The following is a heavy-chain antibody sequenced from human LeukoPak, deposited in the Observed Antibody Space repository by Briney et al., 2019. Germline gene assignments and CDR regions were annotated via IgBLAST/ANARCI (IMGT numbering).Heavy chain of an antibody. D-gene: IGHD6-13*01. J-gene: IGHJ4*02. CDR2: IKSESDGGTT. V-gene: IGHV3-15*01. Sequence: PGGSLRLSCAASGFTFTNAWLNWVRQAPGKGLEWVGRIKSESDGGTTDFAAPVKGRFSISRDDSENTLYLQMNSLKTEDTAVYYCNTALTWQQKTFDSWGQGTLVTVSS. CDR1: GFTFTNAW. CDR3: NTALTWQQKTFDS.